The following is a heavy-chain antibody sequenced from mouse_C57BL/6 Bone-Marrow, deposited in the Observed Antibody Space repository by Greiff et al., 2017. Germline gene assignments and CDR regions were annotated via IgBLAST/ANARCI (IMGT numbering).Heavy chain of an antibody. CDR2: INPSSGYT. J-gene: IGHJ4*01. CDR1: GYTFTSYT. V-gene: IGHV1-4*01. CDR3: ARWLLRDYAMDY. Sequence: LQQSGAELARPGASVKMSCKASGYTFTSYTMHWVKQRPGQGLEWIGYINPSSGYTKYNQKFKDKATLTADKSSSTAYMQLSSLTSEDSAVYYCARWLLRDYAMDYWGQGTSVTVSS. D-gene: IGHD2-3*01.